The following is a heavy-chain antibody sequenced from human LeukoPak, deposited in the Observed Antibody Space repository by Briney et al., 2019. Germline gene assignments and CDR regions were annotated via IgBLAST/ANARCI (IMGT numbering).Heavy chain of an antibody. Sequence: GGSLRLSCAASEFTFSSYWMSWVRQAPGKGPEWVANIKQDGGQIYYLESVRGRFTVSRDNAKNSLYLQMNSLRAEDTAVYYCARLGARQMLEYWGQGTLVTVSS. CDR3: ARLGARQMLEY. D-gene: IGHD4-17*01. CDR1: EFTFSSYW. CDR2: IKQDGGQI. J-gene: IGHJ4*02. V-gene: IGHV3-7*01.